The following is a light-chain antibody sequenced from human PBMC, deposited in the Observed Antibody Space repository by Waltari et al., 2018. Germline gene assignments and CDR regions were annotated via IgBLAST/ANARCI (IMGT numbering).Light chain of an antibody. CDR3: QQSYSTPYT. CDR2: AAC. Sequence: DIQMTQSPSSLSASVGDRVTITCRASQSISSYLNWYQQTTGKAPKLLIYAACSLQSGVPSRFSVSGSGTDFTLTISSLHPEDFATYYCQQSYSTPYTCGQGTKLEIK. V-gene: IGKV1-39*01. J-gene: IGKJ2*01. CDR1: QSISSY.